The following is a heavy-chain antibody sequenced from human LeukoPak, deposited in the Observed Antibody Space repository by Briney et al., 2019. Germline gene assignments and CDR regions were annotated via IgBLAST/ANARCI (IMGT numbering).Heavy chain of an antibody. CDR3: ARGLHLEWLLHRGGFDP. D-gene: IGHD3-3*01. Sequence: SETLSLTCTVSGGSISSYYWSWIRQPPGKGLEWIGYIYYSGSTSYNPSLKSRVTVSVDTSKNQFSLKLSSVTAADTAVYYCARGLHLEWLLHRGGFDPWGQGTLVTVSS. CDR2: IYYSGST. V-gene: IGHV4-59*01. CDR1: GGSISSYY. J-gene: IGHJ5*02.